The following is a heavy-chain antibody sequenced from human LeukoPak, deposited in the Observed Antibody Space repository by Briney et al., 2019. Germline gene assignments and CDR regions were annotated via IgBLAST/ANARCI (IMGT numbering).Heavy chain of an antibody. D-gene: IGHD3-10*01. J-gene: IGHJ3*02. CDR3: ARGLGRELDGAFDI. V-gene: IGHV3-53*01. Sequence: GGSLRLSCAASGFTVSGNYMNWVRQAPGKGLEWVSAIYSGGRTYYADSVKGRFTISRDNSRNTLYLQMNSLRAEDTAVYYCARGLGRELDGAFDIWGQGTMVTVSS. CDR2: IYSGGRT. CDR1: GFTVSGNY.